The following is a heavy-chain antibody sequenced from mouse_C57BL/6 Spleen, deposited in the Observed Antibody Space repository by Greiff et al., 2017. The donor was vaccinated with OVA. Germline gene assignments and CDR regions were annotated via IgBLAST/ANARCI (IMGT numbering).Heavy chain of an antibody. V-gene: IGHV1-82*01. J-gene: IGHJ2*01. Sequence: QVQLQQSGPELVKPGASVKISCKASGYAFSSSWMNWVKQRPGKGLEWIGRIYPGDGDTNYNGKFKGKATLTADKSSSTAYMQLSSLTSEDSAVYFGARQDYGSSYQGYWGQGTTLTVSS. CDR2: IYPGDGDT. CDR3: ARQDYGSSYQGY. CDR1: GYAFSSSW. D-gene: IGHD1-1*01.